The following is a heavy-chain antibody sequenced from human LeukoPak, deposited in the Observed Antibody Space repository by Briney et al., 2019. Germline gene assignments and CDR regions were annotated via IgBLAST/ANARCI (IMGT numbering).Heavy chain of an antibody. CDR2: ISGSGGST. D-gene: IGHD4-17*01. CDR3: AKFRYGRGDGDKTRYYFDY. J-gene: IGHJ4*02. CDR1: GFTFSSYE. V-gene: IGHV3-23*01. Sequence: GGSLRLSCAASGFTFSSYEMSWVRQAPGKGLEWVSAISGSGGSTYYADSVKGRFTISRDNSKNTLYLQMNSLRAEDTAVYYCAKFRYGRGDGDKTRYYFDYWGQGTLVTVSS.